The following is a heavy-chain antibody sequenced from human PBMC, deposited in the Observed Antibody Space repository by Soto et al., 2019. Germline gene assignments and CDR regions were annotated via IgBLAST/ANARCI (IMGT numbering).Heavy chain of an antibody. Sequence: GGSLRLSCAASGFTFSDHYMDWVRQAPGKGLEWVGRTRNKANSYTTEYAASVKGRFTISRDDSKNSLYLQMNSLKTEDTAVYYCARAALGGNSAFDIWGQGTMVTVSS. CDR3: ARAALGGNSAFDI. CDR1: GFTFSDHY. J-gene: IGHJ3*02. CDR2: TRNKANSYTT. V-gene: IGHV3-72*01. D-gene: IGHD2-21*02.